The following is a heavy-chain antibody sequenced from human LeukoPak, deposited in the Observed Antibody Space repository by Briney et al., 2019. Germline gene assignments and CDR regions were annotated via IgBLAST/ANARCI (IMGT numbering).Heavy chain of an antibody. J-gene: IGHJ4*02. CDR2: ITSDSRYI. CDR1: GFTFSSYS. V-gene: IGHV3-21*01. D-gene: IGHD2-21*01. CDR3: ARSLHISAPFDV. Sequence: GGYLRLSCAASGFTFSSYSMNWVRQAPGKGLEWVSSITSDSRYIFYADSVKGRFTISRDNAKSSLYLQMNSLRAEDTAVYYCARSLHISAPFDVWGQGTLVTVSS.